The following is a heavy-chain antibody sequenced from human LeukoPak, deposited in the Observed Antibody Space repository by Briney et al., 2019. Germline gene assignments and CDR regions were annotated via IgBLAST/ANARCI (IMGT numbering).Heavy chain of an antibody. Sequence: SETLSLTCAVYGGSFSGYYWSWIRQPPGKGLEWIGEINHSGSTNYNPSLKSRVTISVDTSKNQFSLKLSSVTAADTAVYYCAGRYCSSTSCYTPFDYWGQGTLVTVSS. CDR3: AGRYCSSTSCYTPFDY. V-gene: IGHV4-34*01. CDR1: GGSFSGYY. CDR2: INHSGST. J-gene: IGHJ4*02. D-gene: IGHD2-2*02.